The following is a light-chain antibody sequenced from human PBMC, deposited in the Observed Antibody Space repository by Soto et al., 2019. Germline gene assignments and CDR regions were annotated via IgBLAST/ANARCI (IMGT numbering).Light chain of an antibody. CDR3: MQALQTPMYT. Sequence: DLVMTQSPLSLPVTPGEPASISCRSSQSLLHSNGYNYLDWYLQKPGQSPQLLIYLGSNRASGVPDRFSGSGSGTDFTLKISRVEAEDVGVYNCMQALQTPMYTFGQGTKLEIK. V-gene: IGKV2-28*01. J-gene: IGKJ2*01. CDR1: QSLLHSNGYNY. CDR2: LGS.